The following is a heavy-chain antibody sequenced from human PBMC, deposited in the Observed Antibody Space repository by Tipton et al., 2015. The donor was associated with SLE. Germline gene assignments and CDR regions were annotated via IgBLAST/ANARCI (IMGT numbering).Heavy chain of an antibody. Sequence: LRLSCTVSGVSVTNYYWSWIRQPPGKRLEWIGFIQGRENTNYNPSLESRVTISVDTSKNQFSLQLTSVTAADTAIYYCARCLTRHDFWSGSTSLPWYFDLWGRGTLVTVSS. CDR1: GVSVTNYY. V-gene: IGHV4-59*02. D-gene: IGHD3-3*01. J-gene: IGHJ2*01. CDR2: IQGRENT. CDR3: ARCLTRHDFWSGSTSLPWYFDL.